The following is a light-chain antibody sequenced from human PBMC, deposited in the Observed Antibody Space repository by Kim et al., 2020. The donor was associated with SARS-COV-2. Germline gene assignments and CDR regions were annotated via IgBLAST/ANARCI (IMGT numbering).Light chain of an antibody. Sequence: EIVLTQSPGTLSLSPGERATISCRASQSVRSSYLAWYQQKPGQAPRLLIYGASSRATGIPDRFSGSGSGTDFTLTISRLEPEDFAVYYCQQYGRTPYTFGQGTKLEI. CDR3: QQYGRTPYT. J-gene: IGKJ2*01. CDR1: QSVRSSY. V-gene: IGKV3-20*01. CDR2: GAS.